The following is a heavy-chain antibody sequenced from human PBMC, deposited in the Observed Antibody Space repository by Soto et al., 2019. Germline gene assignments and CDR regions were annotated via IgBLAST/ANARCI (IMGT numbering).Heavy chain of an antibody. J-gene: IGHJ4*02. CDR2: ISATGGGT. V-gene: IGHV3-23*01. CDR3: AKDRRAGGNSAFYFDF. CDR1: GFKFIKYA. D-gene: IGHD3-16*01. Sequence: GGSLRLSCAASGFKFIKYAMSWVRQAPGKGLEWVSLISATGGGTYYADSVKGRFTISRDNSHNTLYLQVHSLTAEDTAVYYCAKDRRAGGNSAFYFDFWGQGAQVTVSS.